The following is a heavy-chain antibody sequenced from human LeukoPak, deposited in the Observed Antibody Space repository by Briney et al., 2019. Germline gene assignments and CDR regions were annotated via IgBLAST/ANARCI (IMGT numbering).Heavy chain of an antibody. J-gene: IGHJ4*02. D-gene: IGHD3-22*01. Sequence: ASVKVSCKVSGYTLTELSMHWVRQAPGKGLEWMGGFDPEDGETIYAQKFQGRVTMTEDTSTATAYMELSSLRSEDTAVYYCATDPYYYDSSGPSWGQGTLVTVSS. CDR2: FDPEDGET. CDR3: ATDPYYYDSSGPS. V-gene: IGHV1-24*01. CDR1: GYTLTELS.